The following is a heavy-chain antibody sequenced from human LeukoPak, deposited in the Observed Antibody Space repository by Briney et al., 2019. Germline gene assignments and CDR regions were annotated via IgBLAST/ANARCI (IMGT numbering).Heavy chain of an antibody. D-gene: IGHD1-20*01. CDR2: IYHSGST. J-gene: IGHJ4*02. Sequence: PSETLSLTCTVSGYSISSGYHWGWIRQPPGKGLEWIGIIYHSGSTYFNPSLKSRVTISVDTSKNQFSLKLSSVTAADTAVYYCARVLSINNYYFDFWGQGTLVTVSS. CDR1: GYSISSGYH. CDR3: ARVLSINNYYFDF. V-gene: IGHV4-38-2*02.